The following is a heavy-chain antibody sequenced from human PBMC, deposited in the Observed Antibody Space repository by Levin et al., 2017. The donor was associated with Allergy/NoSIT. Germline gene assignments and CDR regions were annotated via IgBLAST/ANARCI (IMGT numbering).Heavy chain of an antibody. CDR1: GFTFSSYA. V-gene: IGHV3-23*01. Sequence: PGGSLRLSCAASGFTFSSYAMSWVRQAPGKGLEWVSAISANGGRTYYADSVKGRFTISRDNSENTLYLQMNSLRAEDTAVYYCAKDRSGSGYYDFDYWGQGTLVTVSS. CDR3: AKDRSGSGYYDFDY. CDR2: ISANGGRT. D-gene: IGHD3-3*01. J-gene: IGHJ4*02.